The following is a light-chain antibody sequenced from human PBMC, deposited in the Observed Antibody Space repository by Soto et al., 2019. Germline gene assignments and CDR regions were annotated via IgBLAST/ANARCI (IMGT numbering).Light chain of an antibody. CDR3: QQYIQWPGT. CDR1: QSVPST. V-gene: IGKV3-15*01. J-gene: IGKJ4*01. Sequence: EIVMTQSPATLSVSPGERATLSCWASQSVPSTLAWYQQKSGQAPRLLIYGASTRATGIPARFSGSGSGTELTRAIGSLQSEDFAVYYWQQYIQWPGTFGGGTKVEIK. CDR2: GAS.